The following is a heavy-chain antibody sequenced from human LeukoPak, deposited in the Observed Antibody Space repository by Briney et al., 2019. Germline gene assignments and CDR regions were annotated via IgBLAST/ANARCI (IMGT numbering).Heavy chain of an antibody. CDR2: IYYSGST. Sequence: SETLSLTCTVPGGSISSYYCSWIRQPQGKGLEGIGYIYYSGSTNYNPSLKSRVTISVDTSKNQFSLKLSSVTAADTAVYYCARQGGGFWYFDLWGRGTLVTVSS. CDR1: GGSISSYY. V-gene: IGHV4-59*08. D-gene: IGHD6-25*01. J-gene: IGHJ2*01. CDR3: ARQGGGFWYFDL.